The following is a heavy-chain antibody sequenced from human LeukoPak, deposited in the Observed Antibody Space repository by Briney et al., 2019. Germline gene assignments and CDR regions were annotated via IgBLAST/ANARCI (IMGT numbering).Heavy chain of an antibody. D-gene: IGHD6-19*01. CDR2: IYHGGDT. Sequence: SETLSLTCAVSGGSITSHSWWSWVRQPPGKGLEWIGEIYHGGDTNYDPSVKSRVTMSGDKSKNHFSLNLRSVTAADTAIYYCASHVTVLGTRGFDYWGQGILVTVSS. CDR3: ASHVTVLGTRGFDY. CDR1: GGSITSHSW. V-gene: IGHV4-4*02. J-gene: IGHJ4*02.